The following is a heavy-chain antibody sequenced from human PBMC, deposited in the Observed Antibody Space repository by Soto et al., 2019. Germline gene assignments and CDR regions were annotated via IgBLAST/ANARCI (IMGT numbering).Heavy chain of an antibody. Sequence: SVKVSCKASGGTFSSYAISWVRQAPGQGLEWMGGIIPIFGTANYAQKFQGRVTITADESTSTAYMELSSLRSEDTAVYCCARGRMSRYSYAPTYYGMDVWGQGTTVTVSS. CDR2: IIPIFGTA. J-gene: IGHJ6*02. V-gene: IGHV1-69*13. D-gene: IGHD5-18*01. CDR3: ARGRMSRYSYAPTYYGMDV. CDR1: GGTFSSYA.